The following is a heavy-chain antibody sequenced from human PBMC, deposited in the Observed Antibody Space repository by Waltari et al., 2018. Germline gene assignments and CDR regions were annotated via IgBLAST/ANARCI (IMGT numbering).Heavy chain of an antibody. D-gene: IGHD6-19*01. V-gene: IGHV4-39*01. CDR2: IYYSGST. CDR1: GGSISSSSYY. Sequence: QLQLQESGPGLVKPSETLSLTCTVSGGSISSSSYYWGWIRQPPGKGLEWIGSIYYSGSTYYNPSLKSRVTISVDTSKNQFSLKLSSVTAADTAVYYCARHGPSGYSSGWYYFDYWGQGTLVTVSS. J-gene: IGHJ4*02. CDR3: ARHGPSGYSSGWYYFDY.